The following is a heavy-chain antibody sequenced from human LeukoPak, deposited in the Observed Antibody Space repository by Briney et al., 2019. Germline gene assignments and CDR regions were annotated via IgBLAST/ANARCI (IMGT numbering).Heavy chain of an antibody. CDR2: IYTGGST. CDR3: VNAPLQGSFDM. Sequence: GGSLRLSCAASGFTVSNSYMSWVRQAPGRGLEFVSIIYTGGSTHYVDSVKGRFTISRDNSKNTLDLQMSSLRAEDTAVYYSVNAPLQGSFDMWGQGTMVTVSS. V-gene: IGHV3-53*01. D-gene: IGHD3-10*01. J-gene: IGHJ3*02. CDR1: GFTVSNSY.